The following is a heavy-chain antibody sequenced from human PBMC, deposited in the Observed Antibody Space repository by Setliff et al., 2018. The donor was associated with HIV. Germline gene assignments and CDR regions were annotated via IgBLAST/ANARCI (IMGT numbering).Heavy chain of an antibody. J-gene: IGHJ4*02. V-gene: IGHV4-61*03. D-gene: IGHD3-10*01. CDR2: IYYSGST. Sequence: SETLSLTCTVSGDSVSSRSYYWSWIRQPPGKGLEWIGYIYYSGSTNYNPSLKSRVTISVDTSKNHFSLKLRSVTAADTAVYYCVGSGSFPDYWGQGTLVTVSS. CDR1: GDSVSSRSYY. CDR3: VGSGSFPDY.